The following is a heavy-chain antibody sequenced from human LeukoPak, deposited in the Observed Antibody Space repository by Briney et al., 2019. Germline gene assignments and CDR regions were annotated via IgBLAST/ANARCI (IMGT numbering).Heavy chain of an antibody. J-gene: IGHJ4*02. Sequence: GGSLRLSCAASGFTFSDYWMHWVRQVPGKGLVWVSRINSDGSSTSYADAVKGRFTISRDNAKNTLYLQMNGLRGEDTAVYYCARDFKSSGYELDNWGQGTLVTVSS. CDR1: GFTFSDYW. CDR2: INSDGSST. CDR3: ARDFKSSGYELDN. V-gene: IGHV3-74*01. D-gene: IGHD5-12*01.